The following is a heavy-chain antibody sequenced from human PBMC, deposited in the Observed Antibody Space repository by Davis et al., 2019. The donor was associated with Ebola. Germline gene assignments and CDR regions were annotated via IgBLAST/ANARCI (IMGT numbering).Heavy chain of an antibody. V-gene: IGHV3-66*01. J-gene: IGHJ6*02. D-gene: IGHD2-2*01. CDR2: IYSGENT. CDR1: GFTVSSTY. Sequence: PGGSLRPSCAAPGFTVSSTYMSGVRQAPGKGLEWVSVIYSGENTDYADSVKGRFTISRDKAKNSLYLQMNSLRAEDTGVYYCARDVGVVPAAMTLDVWGPGTTVTVSS. CDR3: ARDVGVVPAAMTLDV.